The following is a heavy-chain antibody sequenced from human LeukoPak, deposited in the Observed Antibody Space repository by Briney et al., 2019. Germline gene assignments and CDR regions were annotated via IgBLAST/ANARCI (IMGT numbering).Heavy chain of an antibody. CDR3: ARGGDGTYYYGSGSYYFGY. CDR2: IYHSGST. Sequence: SETLSLTCAVSGGSISSGGYSWSWIRQPPGKGLEWIGYIYHSGSTYYNPSLKSRVTISVDRSKNQFSLKLSSVTAADTAMHYCARGGDGTYYYGSGSYYFGYWGQGTLVTVSS. V-gene: IGHV4-30-2*01. CDR1: GGSISSGGYS. D-gene: IGHD3-10*01. J-gene: IGHJ4*02.